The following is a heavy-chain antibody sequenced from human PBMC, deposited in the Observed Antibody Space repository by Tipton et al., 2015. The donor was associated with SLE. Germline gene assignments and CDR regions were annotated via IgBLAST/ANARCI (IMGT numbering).Heavy chain of an antibody. Sequence: TLSLTCTVSGYSITSGDYWSWIRQPPGKGLEWIGYIYYSGSTYYNPSLKSRVTISVDTSKNQFSLKLSSVTAADTAVYYCARLRVVADTPDNFDYWGQGTLVTVSS. J-gene: IGHJ4*02. D-gene: IGHD2-15*01. V-gene: IGHV4-38-2*02. CDR3: ARLRVVADTPDNFDY. CDR2: IYYSGST. CDR1: GYSITSGDY.